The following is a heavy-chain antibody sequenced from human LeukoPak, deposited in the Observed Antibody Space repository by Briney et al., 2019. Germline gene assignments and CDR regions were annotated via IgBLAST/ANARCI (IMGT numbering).Heavy chain of an antibody. CDR2: IYYSGST. J-gene: IGHJ4*02. CDR1: SGSLSSNY. Sequence: SETLSLTCTVSSGSLSSNYWSWLRQPPGKGLEWIGYIYYSGSTSYNPSLKSRVTISIDTSKNQFSLKLSSVTAADTAVYYCARGGITMVRGVPTFDYWGQGTLVTVSS. V-gene: IGHV4-59*01. CDR3: ARGGITMVRGVPTFDY. D-gene: IGHD3-10*01.